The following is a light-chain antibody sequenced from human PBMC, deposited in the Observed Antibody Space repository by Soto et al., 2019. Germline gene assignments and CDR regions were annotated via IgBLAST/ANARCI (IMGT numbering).Light chain of an antibody. J-gene: IGKJ1*01. CDR2: QVS. CDR3: MQASHWPWT. Sequence: DVVMTQSPLSLPVTLGQPASISCRSSQSLVYRDGNTYLTWFQQRPGQSPRRLIYQVSTRDSGVPDRFSGSGSGTDFTLKISRVEAEDVGVSYCMQASHWPWTFGQGTKVDIK. CDR1: QSLVYRDGNTY. V-gene: IGKV2-30*01.